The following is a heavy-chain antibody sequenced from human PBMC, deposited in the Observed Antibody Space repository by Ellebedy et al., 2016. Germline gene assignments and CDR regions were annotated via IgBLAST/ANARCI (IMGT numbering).Heavy chain of an antibody. Sequence: SETLSLTXAVYGGSFSGYYWSWIRQPPGKGLEWIGEINHSGSTNYNPSLKSRVTTSVDTSKNQFSLKLSSVTAADTAVYYCARGKGLVAFYYYYGMDVWGQGTTVTVSS. CDR1: GGSFSGYY. CDR2: INHSGST. D-gene: IGHD3/OR15-3a*01. J-gene: IGHJ6*02. CDR3: ARGKGLVAFYYYYGMDV. V-gene: IGHV4-34*01.